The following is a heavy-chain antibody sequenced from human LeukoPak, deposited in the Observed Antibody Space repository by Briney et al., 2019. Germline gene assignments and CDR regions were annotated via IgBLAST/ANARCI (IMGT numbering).Heavy chain of an antibody. CDR2: MNPSDVEI. CDR3: ARQSGYYAFDN. Sequence: GESLMISCEASGYNFDSYLIAWVRQVPGKGLEWMGIMNPSDVEIRKSPSFQGQVTLSADQSTRTAYLEWSSLKASDTAMYYCARQSGYYAFDNWGQGTLVTLSS. J-gene: IGHJ4*02. D-gene: IGHD3-22*01. CDR1: GYNFDSYL. V-gene: IGHV5-51*01.